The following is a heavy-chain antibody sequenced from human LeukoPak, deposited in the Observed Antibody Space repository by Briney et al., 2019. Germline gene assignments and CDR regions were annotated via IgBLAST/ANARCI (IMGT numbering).Heavy chain of an antibody. V-gene: IGHV3-23*01. D-gene: IGHD2-2*03. Sequence: GGTLRLSCSASGFTFTTYGMDWVRQAPGKGLEWVSGIGGSGIRTYYADSVKGRFTISRDNSKNTLYLQMNSLRDEDTAVYYCAKDSHWILFDDWGQGTLVTVSS. CDR2: IGGSGIRT. CDR1: GFTFTTYG. CDR3: AKDSHWILFDD. J-gene: IGHJ4*02.